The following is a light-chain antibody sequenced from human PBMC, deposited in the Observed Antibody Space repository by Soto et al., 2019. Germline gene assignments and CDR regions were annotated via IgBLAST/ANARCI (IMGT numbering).Light chain of an antibody. V-gene: IGKV1-39*01. J-gene: IGKJ5*01. CDR3: QQRYSTPPT. CDR2: AAS. Sequence: DIQMTQSPSSLSASVGDRVTITCRASQSISSYLNWYQQKPGKAPKLLIYAASSLQSVVPSRFSGSGSGTDFTLTISSLQPEDFATYYCQQRYSTPPTFGQGTRLEIK. CDR1: QSISSY.